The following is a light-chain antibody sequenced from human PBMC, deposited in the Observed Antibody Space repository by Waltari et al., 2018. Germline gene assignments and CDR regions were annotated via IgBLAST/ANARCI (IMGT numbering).Light chain of an antibody. CDR2: GES. CDR3: QQYNDWPQT. V-gene: IGKV3-15*01. J-gene: IGKJ1*01. Sequence: IVMTQSPGTLSASPGERATLSCRAIQGVSSSVAWYQQKPGQAPRLLIYGESTRATGVPARFSGSGSGTEFTLTISSLQSEDFAVFYCQQYNDWPQTFSQGTRVEI. CDR1: QGVSSS.